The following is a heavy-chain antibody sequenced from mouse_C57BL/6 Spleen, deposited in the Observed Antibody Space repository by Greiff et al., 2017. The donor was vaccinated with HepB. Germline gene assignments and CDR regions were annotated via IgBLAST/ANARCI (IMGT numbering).Heavy chain of an antibody. D-gene: IGHD2-12*01. CDR1: GFTFSSYA. Sequence: EVQLVESGGGLVKPGGSLKLSCAASGFTFSSYAMSWVRQTPEKRLEWVATISDGGSYTYYPDNVKGRFTISRDNAKNNLYLQMSHLKSEDTAMYYCARDSYSCYAMDYWGQGTSVTVSS. CDR3: ARDSYSCYAMDY. V-gene: IGHV5-4*01. CDR2: ISDGGSYT. J-gene: IGHJ4*01.